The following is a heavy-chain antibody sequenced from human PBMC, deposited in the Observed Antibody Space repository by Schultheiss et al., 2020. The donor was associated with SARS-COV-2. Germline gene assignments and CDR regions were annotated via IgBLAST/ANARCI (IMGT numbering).Heavy chain of an antibody. Sequence: SQTLSLTCTVSGGSISNSSYYWGWIRQPPGKGLEWIGSIYYSGSTYYNPSLKSRVTISVDTSKNQFSLKLSSVTAADTAVYYCARLKYYYDSSGGFDYWGQGTLVTVSS. D-gene: IGHD3-22*01. J-gene: IGHJ4*02. CDR2: IYYSGST. V-gene: IGHV4-39*01. CDR1: GGSISNSSYY. CDR3: ARLKYYYDSSGGFDY.